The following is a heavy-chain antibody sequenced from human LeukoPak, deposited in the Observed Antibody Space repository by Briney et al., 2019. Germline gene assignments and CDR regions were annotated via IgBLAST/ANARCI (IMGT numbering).Heavy chain of an antibody. J-gene: IGHJ6*02. CDR1: GFTFSSA. CDR2: ISGDTTAT. D-gene: IGHD1-1*01. CDR3: AKSGRGPSDYYYGMDV. V-gene: IGHV3-23*01. Sequence: GGSLRLSCAASGFTFSSAMTWVRQAPGKGLEWVSTISGDTTATWYADSVKGRFTISRDNSKNTLYLQMNSLRAGDTAVYYCAKSGRGPSDYYYGMDVWGQGTTVTVSS.